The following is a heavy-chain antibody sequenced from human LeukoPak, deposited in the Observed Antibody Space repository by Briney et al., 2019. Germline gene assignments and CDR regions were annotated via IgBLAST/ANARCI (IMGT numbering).Heavy chain of an antibody. CDR3: ARGDPHADL. CDR2: ITISGHTK. V-gene: IGHV3-48*03. J-gene: IGHJ5*02. CDR1: GFDLSTYA. Sequence: PGGSLRLSCAASGFDLSTYAMNWVRQAPGKGLEWIADITISGHTKNYADSVKGRFTISRDNARTSLYLQMNSLRVEDTGVYYCARGDPHADLWGQGTLVTVSS.